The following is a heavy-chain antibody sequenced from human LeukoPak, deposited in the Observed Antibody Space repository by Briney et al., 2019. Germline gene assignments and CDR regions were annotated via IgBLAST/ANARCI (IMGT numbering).Heavy chain of an antibody. D-gene: IGHD6-13*01. Sequence: GGSLRLSCAAAGFTFEDYAMHWVRQAPGKGLEWVSGISWDSGTIGYADSVKGRFTISRDNAKNPLYLQMNSLRAEDTALYYCAKGSAGDFDYWGQGTLVTVSS. CDR1: GFTFEDYA. J-gene: IGHJ4*02. V-gene: IGHV3-9*01. CDR3: AKGSAGDFDY. CDR2: ISWDSGTI.